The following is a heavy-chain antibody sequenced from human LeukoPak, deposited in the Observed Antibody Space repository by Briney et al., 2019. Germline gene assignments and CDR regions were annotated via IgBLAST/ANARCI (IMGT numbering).Heavy chain of an antibody. CDR1: GFTFSNYD. CDR2: ISTTGDT. Sequence: GGSLRLSCTASGFTFSNYDMYWVRQATGKGLEWVSAISTTGDTYYPGSVKGRFTISRENAKNSLYLQMNSLRAGDTAVYYCARAPHGDYFDYWGQGTLVTVSS. CDR3: ARAPHGDYFDY. J-gene: IGHJ4*02. D-gene: IGHD4-17*01. V-gene: IGHV3-13*01.